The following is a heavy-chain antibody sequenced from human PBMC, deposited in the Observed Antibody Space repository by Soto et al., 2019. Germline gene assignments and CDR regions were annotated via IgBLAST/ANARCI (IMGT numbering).Heavy chain of an antibody. V-gene: IGHV4-4*07. CDR3: ARGGMVLIPTAPAFDY. J-gene: IGHJ4*02. CDR2: IYASGST. CDR1: GGSISTYY. D-gene: IGHD2-2*01. Sequence: SETLSLTCTVSGGSISTYYWSWIRQPAGKGLEWIGRIYASGSTNYNPSLKSRVTMSVATSKNQFSLKLSSVTAAHTAVYYCARGGMVLIPTAPAFDYWGQGTLVTVSP.